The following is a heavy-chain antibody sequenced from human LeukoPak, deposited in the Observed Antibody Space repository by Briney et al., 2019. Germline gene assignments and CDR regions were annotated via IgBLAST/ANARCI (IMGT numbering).Heavy chain of an antibody. CDR3: ARDFAAPGRYYYYGMDV. J-gene: IGHJ6*02. CDR2: IYNSGST. V-gene: IGHV4-59*01. CDR1: GDSINNNY. Sequence: PSETLSLTCTVSGDSINNNYWSWIRRPPGKGLEWIGYIYNSGSTKYNPSLKSRVTISVDTSKNQFSLKLSSVTAADTAVYYCARDFAAPGRYYYYGMDVWGQGTTVTVSS. D-gene: IGHD6-13*01.